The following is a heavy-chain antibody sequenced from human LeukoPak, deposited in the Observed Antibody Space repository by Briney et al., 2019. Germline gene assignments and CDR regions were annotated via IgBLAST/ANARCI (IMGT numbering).Heavy chain of an antibody. D-gene: IGHD3-10*01. V-gene: IGHV3-74*01. J-gene: IGHJ4*02. Sequence: GGSLRLSCAVSGFTFSNYWMHWVRQAPGKGLVWVSRINGDGTVTFYADSVKGRFSISRDNAKNTLSLQMNSLRAEDTAVYYCTPGGGRGTLVTVSS. CDR1: GFTFSNYW. CDR2: INGDGTVT. CDR3: TPG.